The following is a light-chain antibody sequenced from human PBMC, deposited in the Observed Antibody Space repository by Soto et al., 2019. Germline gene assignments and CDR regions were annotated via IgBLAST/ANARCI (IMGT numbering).Light chain of an antibody. Sequence: VLSQSPCTLSLSPGERATLSCRASQSVSSSYLAWYQQKPGQAPRLLIYGASSRATGIPDRFSGSGSGTDFTLTISRLEPEDFAVYYCQQYGSSPFGQGTRLEIK. V-gene: IGKV3-20*01. J-gene: IGKJ5*01. CDR1: QSVSSSY. CDR3: QQYGSSP. CDR2: GAS.